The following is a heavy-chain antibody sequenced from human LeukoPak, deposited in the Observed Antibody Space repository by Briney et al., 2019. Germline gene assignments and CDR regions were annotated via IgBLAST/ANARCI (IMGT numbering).Heavy chain of an antibody. V-gene: IGHV4-34*01. CDR1: GGSFSGYH. D-gene: IGHD4-11*01. Sequence: PSETLSLTCAVYGGSFSGYHWSWIRQPPGKGLEWIGEINHSGSTNYNPSLKSRVTISVDTSKNQFSLKLSSVTAADTAVYYCASTPSYYSNYGDYWGQGTLVTVSS. CDR2: INHSGST. J-gene: IGHJ4*02. CDR3: ASTPSYYSNYGDY.